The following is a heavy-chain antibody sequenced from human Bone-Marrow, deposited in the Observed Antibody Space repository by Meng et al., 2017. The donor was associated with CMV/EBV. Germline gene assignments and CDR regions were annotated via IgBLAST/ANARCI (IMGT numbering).Heavy chain of an antibody. CDR2: IYPGDSDT. D-gene: IGHD4-23*01. CDR1: GYSFTSYW. CDR3: ARHHYDGNSADAFDI. Sequence: KVSCKGSGYSFTSYWIGWVRQMPGKGLEWMGIIYPGDSDTRYSPSFQGQVTISADKSINTAYLQWSSLKASDTAMYYCARHHYDGNSADAFDIWGQGTLVTVSS. V-gene: IGHV5-51*01. J-gene: IGHJ3*02.